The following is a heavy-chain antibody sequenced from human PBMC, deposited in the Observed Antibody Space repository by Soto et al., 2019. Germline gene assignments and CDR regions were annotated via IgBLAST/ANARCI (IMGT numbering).Heavy chain of an antibody. J-gene: IGHJ4*02. V-gene: IGHV3-33*01. CDR2: IWYDGSNK. CDR3: ARVSYSSSWYLGSLYYFDY. Sequence: GGSLRLSCAASGFTFSSYGMHWVRQAPGKGLEWVAVIWYDGSNKYYADSVKGRFTISRDNSKNTLYLQMNSLRAEDTAVYYCARVSYSSSWYLGSLYYFDYWGQGTLVTVSS. D-gene: IGHD6-13*01. CDR1: GFTFSSYG.